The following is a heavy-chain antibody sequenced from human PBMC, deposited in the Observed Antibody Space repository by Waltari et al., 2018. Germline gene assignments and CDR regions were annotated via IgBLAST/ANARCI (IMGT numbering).Heavy chain of an antibody. V-gene: IGHV3-33*01. CDR3: AVTTGGYDGMGV. CDR2: VWEDGSEK. CDR1: GFSFSSFG. J-gene: IGHJ6*02. Sequence: QVQLVESGGGVVKPGRSLRLSCAASGFSFSSFGMHWVRRAAGKGLAWVAIVWEDGSEKYYADSVKGRFTISRDNAKNTVDLQMNSRRAEDTAVYYCAVTTGGYDGMGVWGQGTTVTVSS. D-gene: IGHD6-13*01.